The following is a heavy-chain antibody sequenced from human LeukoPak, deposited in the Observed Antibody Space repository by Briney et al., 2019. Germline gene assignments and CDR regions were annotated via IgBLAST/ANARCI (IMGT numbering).Heavy chain of an antibody. J-gene: IGHJ4*02. CDR3: ARARRVVRGDIDY. V-gene: IGHV4-39*07. CDR1: GGSISSTYYY. D-gene: IGHD3-10*01. Sequence: SETLSLTCSVSGGSISSTYYYWGWIRQPPGKGLEWIGSVSYSGSTYYNLSLKSRVTISVDSSKNQFSLKLSSVTAADTAVYYCARARRVVRGDIDYWGQGTLVTVSS. CDR2: VSYSGST.